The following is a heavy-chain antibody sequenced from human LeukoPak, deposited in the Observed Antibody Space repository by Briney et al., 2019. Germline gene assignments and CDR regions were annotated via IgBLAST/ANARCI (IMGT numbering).Heavy chain of an antibody. Sequence: SETLSLTCTVSGGSISSYYWSWIRQPPGKGLEWIGYIYYSGSTNYNPSLKSRVTISVDTSKNQFSLKLSSVTAADTAVYYCARQRGDSSGYYPRYYYYSMDVWGQGTTVTVSS. CDR1: GGSISSYY. J-gene: IGHJ6*02. CDR3: ARQRGDSSGYYPRYYYYSMDV. D-gene: IGHD3-22*01. CDR2: IYYSGST. V-gene: IGHV4-59*08.